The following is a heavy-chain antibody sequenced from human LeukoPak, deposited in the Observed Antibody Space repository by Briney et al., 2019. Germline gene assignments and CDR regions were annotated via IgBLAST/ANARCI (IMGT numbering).Heavy chain of an antibody. CDR1: GFTFSSYG. V-gene: IGHV3-30*02. D-gene: IGHD6-19*01. J-gene: IGHJ4*02. Sequence: PGGSLRLSCAASGFTFSSYGMHWVRQAPGKGLEWVAFIRYDGSNKYYADSVKGRFTISRDNSKNTLYLQMNSLRAEDTAVYYCARGGYGYSSGSLDYWGQGTLVTVSS. CDR2: IRYDGSNK. CDR3: ARGGYGYSSGSLDY.